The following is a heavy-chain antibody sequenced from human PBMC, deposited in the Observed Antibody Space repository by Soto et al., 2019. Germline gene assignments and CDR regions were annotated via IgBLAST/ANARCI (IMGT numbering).Heavy chain of an antibody. V-gene: IGHV2-5*02. Sequence: QITLKESGPTLVKPTQTLTLTCTFSGFSLSTSGVGVGWIRQPPGKALEWLALIYWDDDKRYSPSLKSRLTITKDTSKNQVVLTMTNMDPVDTATYYCAHIGGGSYDYVWGSYRYPETFDYWGQGTLVTVSS. CDR2: IYWDDDK. CDR1: GFSLSTSGVG. CDR3: AHIGGGSYDYVWGSYRYPETFDY. J-gene: IGHJ4*02. D-gene: IGHD3-16*02.